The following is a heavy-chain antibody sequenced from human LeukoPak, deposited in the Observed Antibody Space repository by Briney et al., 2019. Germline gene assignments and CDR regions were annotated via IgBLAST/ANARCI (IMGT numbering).Heavy chain of an antibody. CDR2: IIPIFGTA. CDR1: GGTFSSYA. Sequence: SVKVSCKASGGTFSSYAISWVRQAPGQGLEWMGRIIPIFGTANYAQRFQGRVTITTDESTSTAYMELSSLRSEDTAVYYCARGLLWFGARYYYYMDVWGKGTTVTVSS. CDR3: ARGLLWFGARYYYYMDV. D-gene: IGHD3-10*01. V-gene: IGHV1-69*05. J-gene: IGHJ6*03.